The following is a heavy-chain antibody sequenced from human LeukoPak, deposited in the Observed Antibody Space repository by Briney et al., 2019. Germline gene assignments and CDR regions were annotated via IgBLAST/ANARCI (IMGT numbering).Heavy chain of an antibody. J-gene: IGHJ4*02. CDR2: ISLTGLT. CDR3: SRENGAFSPFGY. V-gene: IGHV4-4*02. Sequence: SGTLSLSCGASGGSISNTNWWSRVRQPPGQGLEWIGDISLTGLTHYNPSLESRVTVSLDKSNNHLSLNLTTVPAADTAVYYCSRENGAFSPFGYWGQGTLVTVLS. D-gene: IGHD2-8*01. CDR1: GGSISNTNW.